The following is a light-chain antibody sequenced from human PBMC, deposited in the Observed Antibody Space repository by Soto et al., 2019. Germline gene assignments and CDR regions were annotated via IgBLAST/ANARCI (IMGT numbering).Light chain of an antibody. CDR2: YDS. CDR1: NTGSKS. Sequence: SYELTQPPSVSVAPGKTARITCGGNNTGSKSVHWYQQKPGQAPVLVIYYDSDRPSGSPERFSGSNSGNTATLTISRVEAGDKADNYCQVCDSSSDHVVFGGGTKLTVL. J-gene: IGLJ2*01. V-gene: IGLV3-21*04. CDR3: QVCDSSSDHVV.